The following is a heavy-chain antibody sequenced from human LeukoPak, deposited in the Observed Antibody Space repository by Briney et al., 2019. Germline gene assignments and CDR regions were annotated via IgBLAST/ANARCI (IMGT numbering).Heavy chain of an antibody. Sequence: GGSRRLSCAASGFTFSSYWMSWVRQAPGKGLEWVANIKQDGSEKYYVDSVKGRFTISRDNAKNSLYLQMNSLRAEDTAVYYCARYLTMVRGVIQYYFDYWGQGTLVTVSS. CDR1: GFTFSSYW. V-gene: IGHV3-7*01. J-gene: IGHJ4*02. D-gene: IGHD3-10*01. CDR2: IKQDGSEK. CDR3: ARYLTMVRGVIQYYFDY.